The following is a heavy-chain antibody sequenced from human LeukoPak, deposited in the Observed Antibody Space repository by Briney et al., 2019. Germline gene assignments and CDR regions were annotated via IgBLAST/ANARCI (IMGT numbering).Heavy chain of an antibody. J-gene: IGHJ5*02. V-gene: IGHV4-59*12. CDR2: IYYSGST. Sequence: SETLSLTCTVSGGSISSYYWSWIRQPPGKGLEWIGYIYYSGSTNYNPSLKSRVTISVDTSKSQFSLKLSSVTAADTAMYYCARVTNRHIVVVTATNWFDPWGQGTLVTVSS. D-gene: IGHD2-21*02. CDR1: GGSISSYY. CDR3: ARVTNRHIVVVTATNWFDP.